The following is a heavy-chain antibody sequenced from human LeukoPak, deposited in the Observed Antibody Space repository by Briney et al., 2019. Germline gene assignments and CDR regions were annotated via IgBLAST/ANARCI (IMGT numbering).Heavy chain of an antibody. Sequence: SETLSLTCAVSGGSITTTNWWSWVRQPPGKGLEWIGEVHLNGATDYNPSLESRFSMSIDKSNNHLSLEVTSVTAADTAMYYCTRESGAFAPFGFWGQGTLVTVSS. CDR1: GGSITTTNW. CDR2: VHLNGAT. D-gene: IGHD1-26*01. V-gene: IGHV4-4*02. J-gene: IGHJ4*02. CDR3: TRESGAFAPFGF.